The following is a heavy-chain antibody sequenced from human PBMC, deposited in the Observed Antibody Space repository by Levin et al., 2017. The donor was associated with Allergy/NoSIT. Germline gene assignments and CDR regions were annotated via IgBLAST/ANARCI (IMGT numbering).Heavy chain of an antibody. CDR1: GFAFFNYG. V-gene: IGHV3-30*18. CDR3: TKELGFGAPYFDY. D-gene: IGHD3-16*01. J-gene: IGHJ4*02. Sequence: GESLKISCAASGFAFFNYGMHWVRQAPGKGLEWVALISYEGTNEYYGDSVKGRFTISRDNSKNSLYLQMNSLGLEDTAVYYCTKELGFGAPYFDYWGQGTLVTVSS. CDR2: ISYEGTNE.